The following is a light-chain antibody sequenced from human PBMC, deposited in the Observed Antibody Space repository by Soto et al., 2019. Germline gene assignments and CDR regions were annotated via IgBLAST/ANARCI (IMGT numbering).Light chain of an antibody. Sequence: EIVMTQSPGTLSVSPGERATLSCRASQPVSRNFAWYRQKSGQAPTLLIYGVSTRATGIPARFSGSGSGTEFPLTISSLQSEDFAVYYCQQYNNWPYTFGQGTKLEIK. CDR3: QQYNNWPYT. CDR2: GVS. CDR1: QPVSRN. V-gene: IGKV3-15*01. J-gene: IGKJ2*01.